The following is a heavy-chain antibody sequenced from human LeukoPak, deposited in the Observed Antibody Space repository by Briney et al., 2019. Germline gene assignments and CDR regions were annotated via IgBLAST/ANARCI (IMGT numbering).Heavy chain of an antibody. J-gene: IGHJ3*02. CDR2: IYPGDSDT. CDR3: ARAPIWSTGTYESQDAFDI. CDR1: GYSFTSYW. D-gene: IGHD1-1*01. V-gene: IGHV5-51*01. Sequence: GESLKISCKGSGYSFTSYWIGWVRQMPGKGLEWMGIIYPGDSDTRYSPSFQGQVTISADKSLSTAYLQWSSLKASDTAMYYCARAPIWSTGTYESQDAFDIWGQGTMVTVSS.